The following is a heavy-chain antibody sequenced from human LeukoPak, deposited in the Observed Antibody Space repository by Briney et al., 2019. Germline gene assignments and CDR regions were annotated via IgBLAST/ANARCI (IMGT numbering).Heavy chain of an antibody. J-gene: IGHJ6*03. CDR1: GYTFTSYG. CDR2: MNPNSGNT. CDR3: VRDGHRLYDYYYYYMDV. Sequence: ASVKVSCKASGYTFTSYGISWVRQATGQGLEWMGWMNPNSGNTGYAQKFQGRVTITRNTSISTAYMELRSLRSDDTAVYFCVRDGHRLYDYYYYYMDVWGKGTTVTVSS. D-gene: IGHD2-2*02. V-gene: IGHV1-8*03.